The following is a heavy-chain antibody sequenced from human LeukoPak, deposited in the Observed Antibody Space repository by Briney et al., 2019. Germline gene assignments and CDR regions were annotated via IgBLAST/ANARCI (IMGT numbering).Heavy chain of an antibody. CDR1: GFTFSSYS. CDR3: AREGGGNYYYYGMDV. CDR2: ISSSSSYI. V-gene: IGHV3-21*01. J-gene: IGHJ6*02. D-gene: IGHD4-23*01. Sequence: GGSLRLSCAASGFTFSSYSMNWVRQAPGKGLEWVSSISSSSSYIYYADSVKGRFTISRDNAKNSLYLQMNSLRAEDTAVYYCAREGGGNYYYYGMDVWGQGTLVTVSS.